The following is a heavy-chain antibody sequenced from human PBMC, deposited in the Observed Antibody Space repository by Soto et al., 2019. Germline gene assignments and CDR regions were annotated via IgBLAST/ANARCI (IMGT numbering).Heavy chain of an antibody. CDR3: ARDRAVGHMDV. Sequence: ASVKVSCKASGYTFTGYYMHWVRQAPGQGLEWMGWINPNSGVTNYAQKFQGRVTMTRDTSISTAYMELSRLRSDDTAVYYCARDRAVGHMDVWGQGTTVTVSS. V-gene: IGHV1-2*02. CDR2: INPNSGVT. CDR1: GYTFTGYY. D-gene: IGHD1-26*01. J-gene: IGHJ6*02.